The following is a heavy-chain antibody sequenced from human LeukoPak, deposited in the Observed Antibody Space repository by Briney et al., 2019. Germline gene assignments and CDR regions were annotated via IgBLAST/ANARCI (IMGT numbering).Heavy chain of an antibody. CDR2: IIPIFGTA. Sequence: ASVKVSCKASGGTFSSYAISWVRQAPGQELEWMGRIIPIFGTANYAQKFQGRVTITTDESTSTAYMELSSLRSEDTAVYYCASGQTGTTVYWGQGTLVTVSS. CDR1: GGTFSSYA. J-gene: IGHJ4*02. CDR3: ASGQTGTTVY. D-gene: IGHD1-7*01. V-gene: IGHV1-69*05.